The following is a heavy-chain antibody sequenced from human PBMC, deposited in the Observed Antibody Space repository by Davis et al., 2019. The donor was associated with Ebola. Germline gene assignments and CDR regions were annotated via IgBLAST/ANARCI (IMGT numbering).Heavy chain of an antibody. CDR1: GFTFSSYA. CDR2: ISYDGSNK. D-gene: IGHD6-6*01. CDR3: ARRSHY. V-gene: IGHV3-30-3*01. Sequence: GESLKISCAASGFTFSSYAMHWVRQAPGKGLEWVAVISYDGSNKYYADSVKGRFTISRDNSKKTLYLQMNSLRAEDTAVYYCARRSHYWGQGTLVTVSS. J-gene: IGHJ4*02.